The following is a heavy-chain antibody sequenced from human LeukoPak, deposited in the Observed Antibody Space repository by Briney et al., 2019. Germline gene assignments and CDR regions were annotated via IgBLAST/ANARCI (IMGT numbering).Heavy chain of an antibody. V-gene: IGHV4-4*02. Sequence: MSSETLSLTCAVSGGSISSSNWWSWVRQPPGKGLEGIGEIYHSGRTNYNPSLKSRVTISVDKSKNQFSLKLSSVTAADTAVYYCASRMGSGSYTFDYWGQGTLVTVSS. CDR1: GGSISSSNW. CDR3: ASRMGSGSYTFDY. D-gene: IGHD3-10*01. CDR2: IYHSGRT. J-gene: IGHJ4*02.